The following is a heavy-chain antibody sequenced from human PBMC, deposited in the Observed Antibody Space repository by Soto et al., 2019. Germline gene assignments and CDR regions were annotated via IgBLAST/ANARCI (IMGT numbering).Heavy chain of an antibody. Sequence: SETLSLTCTVSGGSISSGGYYWSWIRQHPGKGLEWIGYIYYSGSTYYNPSLKSRVTISVDTSKNQFSLKLSSVTAADTAVYYCARARLDGMDVWGQGTTVTVSS. J-gene: IGHJ6*02. CDR3: ARARLDGMDV. CDR1: GGSISSGGYY. V-gene: IGHV4-31*03. D-gene: IGHD3-9*01. CDR2: IYYSGST.